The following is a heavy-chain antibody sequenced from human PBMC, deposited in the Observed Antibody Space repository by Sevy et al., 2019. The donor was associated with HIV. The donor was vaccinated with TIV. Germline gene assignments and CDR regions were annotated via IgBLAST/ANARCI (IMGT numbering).Heavy chain of an antibody. D-gene: IGHD3-10*01. CDR3: AKDLGAGVWFGEGD. CDR1: VFTFTSYA. CDR2: ISASGAST. J-gene: IGHJ4*02. Sequence: GGSLRLSCAASVFTFTSYAMSWVRQAPGKGLEWVSGISASGASTHDADSVKGRFTISRDNSKNTLHLQMNSLRGEDTAIYYCAKDLGAGVWFGEGDWGQGTLVTVSS. V-gene: IGHV3-23*01.